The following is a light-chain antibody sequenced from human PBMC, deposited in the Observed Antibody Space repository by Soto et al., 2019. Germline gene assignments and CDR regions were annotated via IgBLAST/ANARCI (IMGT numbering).Light chain of an antibody. CDR3: GSYTKSNSVK. J-gene: IGLJ2*01. CDR1: SRDIGAYAY. V-gene: IGLV2-14*03. Sequence: QSVLTQPASVSGSPGQSIAISCTGTSRDIGAYAYVSWYQQHPGKIPKLIVFDVNYRPSGVSSRFSGSKSGNTASLTISGLQAETEADYYCGSYTKSNSVKFGGGTKVTVL. CDR2: DVN.